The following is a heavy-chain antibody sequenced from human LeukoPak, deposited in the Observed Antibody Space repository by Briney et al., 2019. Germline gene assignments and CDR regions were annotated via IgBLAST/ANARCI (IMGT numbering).Heavy chain of an antibody. V-gene: IGHV4-34*01. J-gene: IGHJ6*03. CDR3: ARDRDYGEIGYYYYYMDV. CDR2: INHSGST. CDR1: GGSFSGYY. Sequence: PSETPSLTCAVYGGSFSGYYWSWIRQPPGKGLEWIGEINHSGSTNYNPSLKSRVTISADTSKNQFSLKLSSVTAADTAVYYCARDRDYGEIGYYYYYMDVWGKGTTVTVSS. D-gene: IGHD4-17*01.